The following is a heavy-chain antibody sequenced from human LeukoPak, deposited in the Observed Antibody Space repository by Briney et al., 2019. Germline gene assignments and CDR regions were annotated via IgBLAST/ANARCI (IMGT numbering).Heavy chain of an antibody. Sequence: PSETLSLTCTVSGGSISSYYWSWIRQPPGKGLEWIGYIYYSGSTNYNPSLKSRVTISVDTSKNQFSLKLSSVTAADTAVYYCARVGRSPHLPDYWGQGTLVTVSS. CDR2: IYYSGST. V-gene: IGHV4-59*01. J-gene: IGHJ4*02. CDR3: ARVGRSPHLPDY. D-gene: IGHD2-15*01. CDR1: GGSISSYY.